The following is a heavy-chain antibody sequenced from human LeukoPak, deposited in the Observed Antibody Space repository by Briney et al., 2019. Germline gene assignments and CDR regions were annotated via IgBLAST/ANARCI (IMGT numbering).Heavy chain of an antibody. CDR1: GGSISSYY. D-gene: IGHD3-9*01. V-gene: IGHV4-59*01. CDR3: ARDLSLRYFDWLPQESYGMDV. CDR2: IYYSGST. J-gene: IGHJ6*02. Sequence: SETLSLTCTVSGGSISSYYWSWIRQPPGKGLEWIGYIYYSGSTNYNPSLKSRVTISVDTSKNQFSLKPSSVTAADTAVYYCARDLSLRYFDWLPQESYGMDVWGQGTTVTVSS.